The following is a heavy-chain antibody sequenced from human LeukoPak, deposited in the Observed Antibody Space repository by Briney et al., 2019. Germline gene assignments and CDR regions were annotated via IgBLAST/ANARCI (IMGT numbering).Heavy chain of an antibody. D-gene: IGHD3-3*01. CDR1: GGSISSSSYY. J-gene: IGHJ5*02. CDR2: IYYSGST. V-gene: IGHV4-39*01. Sequence: SETLSLTCTVSGGSISSSSYYWGWIRQPPGKGLEWIGSIYYSGSTYYNPSLKSRVTISVDTSKNQFSLKLSSVTAADTAVHYCARPVPYDFWYWFDPWGQGTLVTVSS. CDR3: ARPVPYDFWYWFDP.